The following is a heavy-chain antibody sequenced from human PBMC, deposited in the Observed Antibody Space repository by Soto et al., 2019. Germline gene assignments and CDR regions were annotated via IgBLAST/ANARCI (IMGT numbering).Heavy chain of an antibody. J-gene: IGHJ4*02. D-gene: IGHD5-12*01. CDR1: GFTFSSYS. CDR3: ASAFQPEMATITGY. V-gene: IGHV3-21*01. CDR2: ISSSSSYI. Sequence: EVQLVESGGGLVKPGGSLRLSCAASGFTFSSYSMNWVRQAPGKGLEWVSSISSSSSYIYYADSVKGRFTISRDNAKNSLYLQMNRMRAEDTAVYSCASAFQPEMATITGYWGQGTLVTVSS.